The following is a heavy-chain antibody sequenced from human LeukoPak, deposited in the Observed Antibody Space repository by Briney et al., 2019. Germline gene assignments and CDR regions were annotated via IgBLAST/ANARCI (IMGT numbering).Heavy chain of an antibody. J-gene: IGHJ4*02. Sequence: GGSLRLSCAASGFTFSDYWMHWVRQAPGKGLEWVGHIKSKTDGGTTDYAAPVKGRFTISRDDSKNTQYLQMNSLKTEDTAVYYCTTYYYDSTSDFGYWGQGTLVTVSS. D-gene: IGHD3-22*01. CDR2: IKSKTDGGTT. V-gene: IGHV3-15*01. CDR1: GFTFSDYW. CDR3: TTYYYDSTSDFGY.